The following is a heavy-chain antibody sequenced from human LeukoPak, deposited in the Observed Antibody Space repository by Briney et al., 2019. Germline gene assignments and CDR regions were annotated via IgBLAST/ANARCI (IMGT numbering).Heavy chain of an antibody. Sequence: GSSVKVSCKASGGTFSSYAISWVRQAPGQGLEWMGGIIPIFGTANYAQKFRGRVTITTDESTSTAYMELSSLRSEDTAVYYCARDQGPLLRFLEWVFDYWGQGTLVTVSS. CDR3: ARDQGPLLRFLEWVFDY. V-gene: IGHV1-69*05. J-gene: IGHJ4*02. CDR2: IIPIFGTA. D-gene: IGHD3-3*01. CDR1: GGTFSSYA.